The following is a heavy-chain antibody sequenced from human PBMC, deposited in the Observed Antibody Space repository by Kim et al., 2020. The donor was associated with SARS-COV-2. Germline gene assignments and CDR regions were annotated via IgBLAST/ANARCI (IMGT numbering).Heavy chain of an antibody. Sequence: GGSLRLSCAASGFTFSSYAMHWVRQAPGKGLEWVAVISYDGSNKYYADSVKGRFTISRDNSKNTLYLQMNSLRAEDTAVYYCARFGSGEMATSNYFDYWGQGTLVTVSS. CDR3: ARFGSGEMATSNYFDY. J-gene: IGHJ4*02. V-gene: IGHV3-30*04. CDR1: GFTFSSYA. D-gene: IGHD5-12*01. CDR2: ISYDGSNK.